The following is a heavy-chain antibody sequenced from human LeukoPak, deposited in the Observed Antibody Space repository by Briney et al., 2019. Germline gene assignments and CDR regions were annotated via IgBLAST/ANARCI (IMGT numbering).Heavy chain of an antibody. CDR3: ARVGGGLNDAFDI. J-gene: IGHJ3*02. CDR1: GYTLTVYY. D-gene: IGHD5-24*01. V-gene: IGHV1-2*06. Sequence: ASVKVSCKASGYTLTVYYMNCVPQAPGQGREGLGRINPNTGGKNFAQSFQGRDTMTRDTSITTAYMELRRLRSDDTAVYYCARVGGGLNDAFDIWPQGTMVTVSS. CDR2: INPNTGGK.